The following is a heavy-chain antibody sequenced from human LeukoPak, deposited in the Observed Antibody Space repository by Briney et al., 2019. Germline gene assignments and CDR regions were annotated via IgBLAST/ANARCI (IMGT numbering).Heavy chain of an antibody. CDR3: AKEGYSYGYVAY. D-gene: IGHD5-18*01. J-gene: IGHJ4*02. V-gene: IGHV3-30*18. Sequence: GGSLRLSCAASGFTFSSYGMHWVRQAPGKGLEWVAVISYDGSNKYYADSVKDRFTISRDNSKNTLYLQMNSLRAEDTAVYYCAKEGYSYGYVAYWGQGTLVTVSS. CDR1: GFTFSSYG. CDR2: ISYDGSNK.